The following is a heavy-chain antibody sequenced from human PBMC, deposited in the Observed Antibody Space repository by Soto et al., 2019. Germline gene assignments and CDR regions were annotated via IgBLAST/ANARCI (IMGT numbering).Heavy chain of an antibody. CDR3: ARRNEGHEFDY. V-gene: IGHV5-51*01. CDR1: GYRFTNYW. Sequence: GESLKISCKGSGYRFTNYWIGWVRQMPGKGLEWMGIIFPGDSDTRYSPSFQGQVTISADKSITTAYLQWSSLKTSDTAMYYCARRNEGHEFDYWGHGTLVTVSS. J-gene: IGHJ4*01. CDR2: IFPGDSDT.